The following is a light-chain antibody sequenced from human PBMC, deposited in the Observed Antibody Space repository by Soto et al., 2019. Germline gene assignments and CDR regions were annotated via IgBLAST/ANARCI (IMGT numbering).Light chain of an antibody. CDR1: QSVSSSY. J-gene: IGKJ3*01. V-gene: IGKV3-20*01. CDR3: QQYGSSFT. CDR2: GAS. Sequence: EIVLTQSPGTLSLSPGERGTLSCRASQSVSSSYLAWYQQKPGQAPRLLIYGASSRPTGIPDRFSGSGSGTDFTLTISRLEPEDFALYYCQQYGSSFTFGPGTKVDIK.